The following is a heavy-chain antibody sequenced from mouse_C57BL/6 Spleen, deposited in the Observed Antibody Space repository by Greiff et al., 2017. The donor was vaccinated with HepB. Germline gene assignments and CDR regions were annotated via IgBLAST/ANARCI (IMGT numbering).Heavy chain of an antibody. D-gene: IGHD1-1*01. CDR1: GYTFTSYW. Sequence: QVQLQQPGAELVMPGASVKLSCKASGYTFTSYWMHWVKQRPGQGLEWIGEIDPSDSYTNYNQKFKGKSTLTVDKSSSTAYMQLSSLTSEDSAVYYCASSRDYYGSSWFAYWGKGTLVTVSA. CDR3: ASSRDYYGSSWFAY. J-gene: IGHJ3*01. V-gene: IGHV1-69*01. CDR2: IDPSDSYT.